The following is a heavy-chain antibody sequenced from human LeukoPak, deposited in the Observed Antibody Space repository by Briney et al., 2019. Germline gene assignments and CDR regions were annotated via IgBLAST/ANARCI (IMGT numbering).Heavy chain of an antibody. Sequence: ASVKVSCKVSGYALSELSMHWVRQAPGKGLEWMGGFHPEDGETIYAQKFQGRLTMTEDTSTATAFMEVSSLRSDDTAVYYCTAVSLLRGYDVLTFYSYPNYFDFWGQGTLVTVSS. CDR3: TAVSLLRGYDVLTFYSYPNYFDF. CDR2: FHPEDGET. V-gene: IGHV1-24*01. D-gene: IGHD3-9*01. CDR1: GYALSELS. J-gene: IGHJ4*02.